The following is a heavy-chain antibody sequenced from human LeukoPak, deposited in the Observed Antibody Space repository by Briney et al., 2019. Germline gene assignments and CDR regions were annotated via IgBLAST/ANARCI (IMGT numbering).Heavy chain of an antibody. Sequence: GGSLRLSCAASGFTVSSNYMSWVRQAPGKGLEWVSLIYSGVSTYYADSVKGRFTISRDNSKNTLYLQMNSLRAEDTAVYYCASTPKGATTYYFDYWGQGTLVTVSS. CDR1: GFTVSSNY. CDR2: IYSGVST. CDR3: ASTPKGATTYYFDY. D-gene: IGHD1-26*01. J-gene: IGHJ4*02. V-gene: IGHV3-53*01.